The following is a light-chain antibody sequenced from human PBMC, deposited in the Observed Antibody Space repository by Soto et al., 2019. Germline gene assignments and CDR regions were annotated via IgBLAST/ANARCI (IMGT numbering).Light chain of an antibody. J-gene: IGKJ1*01. CDR2: AAS. CDR1: QSISTF. V-gene: IGKV1-39*01. Sequence: DIQMTQSPSSLSASVGDRVSVTCRARQSISTFLIWYQQRPGEAPKLLIYAASSLQSGVPSRFSGSGSGADFTLTIGSLQPEDFATYYCQQSYTTPRTFGQVTKVEVK. CDR3: QQSYTTPRT.